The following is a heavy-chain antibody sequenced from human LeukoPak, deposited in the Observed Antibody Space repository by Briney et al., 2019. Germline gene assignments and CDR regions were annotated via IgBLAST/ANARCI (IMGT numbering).Heavy chain of an antibody. CDR2: ISSSGSTI. V-gene: IGHV3-48*03. CDR3: AKAGLGINSSGYYYLAPFDY. J-gene: IGHJ4*02. D-gene: IGHD3-22*01. CDR1: GFTFSSYE. Sequence: PGGSLRLSCAASGFTFSSYEMNWVRQAPGKGLEWVSYISSSGSTIYYADSVKGRFTISRDNSKNTLYLQMNSLRAEDTAVYYCAKAGLGINSSGYYYLAPFDYWGQGTLVTVSS.